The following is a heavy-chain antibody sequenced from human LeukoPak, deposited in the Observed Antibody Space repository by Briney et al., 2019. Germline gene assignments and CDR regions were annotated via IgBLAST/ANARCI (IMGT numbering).Heavy chain of an antibody. CDR1: GFTVSSNY. D-gene: IGHD3-22*01. J-gene: IGHJ4*02. CDR3: ARDPSFYDSSGYYYN. V-gene: IGHV3-53*01. CDR2: ICSGGST. Sequence: PGGSLRLSCAASGFTVSSNYMSWVRQAPGKGLEWVSVICSGGSTYYADSVKGRFTISRDNSKNTLYLQMNSLRAEDTAVYYCARDPSFYDSSGYYYNWGQGTLVTVSS.